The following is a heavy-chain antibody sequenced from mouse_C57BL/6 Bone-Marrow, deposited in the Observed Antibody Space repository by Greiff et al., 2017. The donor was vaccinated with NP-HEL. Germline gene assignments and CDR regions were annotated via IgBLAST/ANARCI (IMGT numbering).Heavy chain of an antibody. CDR1: GYTFTSYW. J-gene: IGHJ4*01. CDR3: ARSPDSSGCAMDY. CDR2: IDPSDSYT. V-gene: IGHV1-59*01. Sequence: QVQLQQSGAELVRPGTSVKLSCKASGYTFTSYWMHWVKQRPGQGLEWIGVIDPSDSYTNYNQKFKGKATLTVDTSSSTAYMQLSSLTSEDSAVYYCARSPDSSGCAMDYWGQGTSVTVSS. D-gene: IGHD3-2*02.